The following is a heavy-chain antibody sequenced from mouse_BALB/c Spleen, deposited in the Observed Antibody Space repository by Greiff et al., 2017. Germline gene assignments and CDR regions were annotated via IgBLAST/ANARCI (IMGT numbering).Heavy chain of an antibody. CDR1: GYTFTDYA. V-gene: IGHV1S137*01. D-gene: IGHD2-14*01. CDR3: ARWGYRYDDYAMDY. Sequence: VQLQQSGAELVRPGVSVKISCKGSGYTFTDYAMHWVKQSHAKSLEWIGVISTYYGDASYNQKFKGKATMTVDKSSSTAYMELARLTSEDSAIYYCARWGYRYDDYAMDYWGQGTSVTVSS. J-gene: IGHJ4*01. CDR2: ISTYYGDA.